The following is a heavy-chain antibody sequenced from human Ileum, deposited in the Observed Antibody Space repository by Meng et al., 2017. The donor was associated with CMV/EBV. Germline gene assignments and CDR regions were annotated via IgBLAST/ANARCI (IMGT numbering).Heavy chain of an antibody. Sequence: GGSLRLSCAASGVAVSSNFFSWVRQAPGKGLEWVSVIYSGGTTYYTESVNGRFTISRDGSKNMVYLQMNSLRPEDTATYYCASYVGEGKSRSLGFWGQGNQV. V-gene: IGHV3-66*02. CDR2: IYSGGTT. D-gene: IGHD3-16*01. CDR1: GVAVSSNF. CDR3: ASYVGEGKSRSLGF. J-gene: IGHJ4*02.